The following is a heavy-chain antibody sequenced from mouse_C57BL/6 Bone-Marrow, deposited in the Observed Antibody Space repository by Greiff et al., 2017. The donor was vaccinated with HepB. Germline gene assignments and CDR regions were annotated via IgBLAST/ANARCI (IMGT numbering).Heavy chain of an antibody. Sequence: DVKLVESGGGLVQPGGSLKLSCAASGFTFSDYYMYWVRQTPEKRLEWVAYISNGGGSTYYPDTVKGRFTISRDNAKNTLYLQMSRLKSEDTAMYYCARHPHYGSSPNYAMDYWGQGTSVTVSS. CDR3: ARHPHYGSSPNYAMDY. D-gene: IGHD1-1*01. J-gene: IGHJ4*01. CDR2: ISNGGGST. V-gene: IGHV5-12*01. CDR1: GFTFSDYY.